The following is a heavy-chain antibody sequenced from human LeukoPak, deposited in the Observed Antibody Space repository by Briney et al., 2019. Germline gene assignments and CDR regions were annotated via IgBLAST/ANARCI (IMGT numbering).Heavy chain of an antibody. CDR2: IKQDGSEK. J-gene: IGHJ5*02. D-gene: IGHD6-13*01. CDR3: AGGSYSSSWYDWFDP. V-gene: IGHV3-7*01. CDR1: GFTFSSYW. Sequence: GSLRLSCAASGFTFSSYWMSWVRQAPGKGLEWVANIKQDGSEKYYVDSVKGRFTISRDNAKNSLYLQMNSLRAEDTAVYYCAGGSYSSSWYDWFDPWGQGTLVTVSS.